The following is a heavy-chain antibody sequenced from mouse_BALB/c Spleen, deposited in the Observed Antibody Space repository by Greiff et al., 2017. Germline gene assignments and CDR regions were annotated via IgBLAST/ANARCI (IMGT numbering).Heavy chain of an antibody. CDR2: ISSGGST. J-gene: IGHJ2*01. Sequence: EVKLVESGGGLVKPGGSLKLSCAASGFTFSSYAMSWVRQTPEKRLEWVASISSGGSTYYPDSVKGRFTISRDNARNILYLQMSSLRSEDTAMYYCARGQYGRYFDYWGQGTTLTVSS. V-gene: IGHV5-6-5*01. D-gene: IGHD2-10*02. CDR3: ARGQYGRYFDY. CDR1: GFTFSSYA.